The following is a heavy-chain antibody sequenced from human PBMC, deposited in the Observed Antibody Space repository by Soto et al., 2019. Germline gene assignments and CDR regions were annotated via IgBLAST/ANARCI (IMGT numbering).Heavy chain of an antibody. D-gene: IGHD2-2*01. CDR1: GYTFTSYG. J-gene: IGHJ5*02. Sequence: GASVKVSCKASGYTFTSYGISWVRQAPGQGLEWMGWISAYNGNTNYAQKLQGRVTMTTDTSTSTAYMELRSLRSDDTAVYYCARVFCSSTSCYNWFDPWGQGTLVTAPQ. V-gene: IGHV1-18*04. CDR2: ISAYNGNT. CDR3: ARVFCSSTSCYNWFDP.